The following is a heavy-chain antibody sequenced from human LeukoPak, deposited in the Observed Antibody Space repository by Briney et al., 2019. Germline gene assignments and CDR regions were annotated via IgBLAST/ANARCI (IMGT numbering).Heavy chain of an antibody. Sequence: PGGSLRLSCAASGFTFSSDSMNWGCQAPGKGLEWVSSISSSSSYIYYADSVKGRFTICRDNAKNPLYLQMNRLRAEGTAVYYCARDRNDYGDYWGQGTLVPVSS. CDR1: GFTFSSDS. J-gene: IGHJ4*02. CDR3: ARDRNDYGDY. V-gene: IGHV3-21*01. CDR2: ISSSSSYI.